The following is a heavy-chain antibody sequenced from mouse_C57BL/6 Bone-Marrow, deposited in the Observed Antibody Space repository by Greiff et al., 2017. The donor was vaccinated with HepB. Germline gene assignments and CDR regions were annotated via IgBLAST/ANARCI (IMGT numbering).Heavy chain of an antibody. V-gene: IGHV1-15*01. CDR2: IDPETGGT. Sequence: QVQLQQSGAELVRPGASVTLSCKASGYTFTDYEMHWVKQTPVHGLEWIGAIDPETGGTAYNQKFKGKAILTADKSSSTAYMELRSLTSGDSAVYYCTRWGDYDDYWGQGTTLTVSS. CDR1: GYTFTDYE. J-gene: IGHJ2*01. CDR3: TRWGDYDDY. D-gene: IGHD2-4*01.